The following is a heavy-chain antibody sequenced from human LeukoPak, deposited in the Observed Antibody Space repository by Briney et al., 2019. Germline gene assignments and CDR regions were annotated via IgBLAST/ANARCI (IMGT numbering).Heavy chain of an antibody. Sequence: GGSLRLSCAASGFTFSSYGMHWVRPAPGKGLEWVAFLRSDGNSKYYVHSVKGRFTISRDNSKNTLYLQMNSLRPEDTAIYYCTKGDCSGDNCYGTDYWSQGTLVTVSS. D-gene: IGHD2-15*01. CDR2: LRSDGNSK. J-gene: IGHJ4*02. CDR1: GFTFSSYG. V-gene: IGHV3-30*02. CDR3: TKGDCSGDNCYGTDY.